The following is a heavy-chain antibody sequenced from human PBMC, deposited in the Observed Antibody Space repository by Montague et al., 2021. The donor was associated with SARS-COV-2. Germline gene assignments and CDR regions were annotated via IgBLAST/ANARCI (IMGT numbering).Heavy chain of an antibody. CDR2: IIHSGST. CDR1: GDSISTDNW. D-gene: IGHD3-10*01. CDR3: ARVGYYGSGASLGMDD. J-gene: IGHJ4*02. Sequence: SETLSLTCVVSGDSISTDNWRTWVRLPPGKGLEWFGEIIHSGSTNYNPSLKSRVTISVDTSENKFSLKLSSVTAADTAAYYCARVGYYGSGASLGMDDWGQGTLVAVSS. V-gene: IGHV4-4*02.